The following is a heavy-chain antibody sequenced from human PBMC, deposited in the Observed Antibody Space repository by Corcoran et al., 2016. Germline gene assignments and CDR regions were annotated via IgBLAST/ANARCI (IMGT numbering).Heavy chain of an antibody. CDR2: ISYDGSIK. V-gene: IGHV3-30*18. D-gene: IGHD3-22*01. Sequence: QVQLVESGGGVVQPGRSLRLSCAASGFSFSSYGMHWVRQAPGKGLEWVAFISYDGSIKYYGDSVKGRFTISRDNSENTLYLQMNSLRAEDTAVYYCAKGLNYFDCSGHFDYWGQGTLVTVSA. CDR3: AKGLNYFDCSGHFDY. CDR1: GFSFSSYG. J-gene: IGHJ4*02.